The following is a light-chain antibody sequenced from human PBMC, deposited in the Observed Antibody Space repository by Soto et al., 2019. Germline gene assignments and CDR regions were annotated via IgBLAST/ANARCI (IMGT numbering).Light chain of an antibody. CDR2: TAS. CDR3: QQSNSFPLT. Sequence: IQMTQSPSYLSASVGDTVTITCRASQGISNWLAWFQQKPGKAPKLLIYTASRLQSGVPSRFSGSGSGTDFTLTISSLQPEDFATYYCQQSNSFPLTFGQGTKVDIK. V-gene: IGKV1-12*01. J-gene: IGKJ1*01. CDR1: QGISNW.